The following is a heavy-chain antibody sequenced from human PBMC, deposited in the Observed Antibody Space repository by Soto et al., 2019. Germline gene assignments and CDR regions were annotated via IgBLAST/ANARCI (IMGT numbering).Heavy chain of an antibody. V-gene: IGHV3-33*01. CDR3: ARDRRYFDWLPEKNYYYGMDV. Sequence: HPGGSLRLSCAASGFTFSSYGMHWFRQAPGKGLEWVAVIWYDGSNKYYADSVKGRFTISRDNSKNTLYLQMNSLRAEDTAVYYCARDRRYFDWLPEKNYYYGMDVWGQGTTVTVS. D-gene: IGHD3-9*01. J-gene: IGHJ6*02. CDR1: GFTFSSYG. CDR2: IWYDGSNK.